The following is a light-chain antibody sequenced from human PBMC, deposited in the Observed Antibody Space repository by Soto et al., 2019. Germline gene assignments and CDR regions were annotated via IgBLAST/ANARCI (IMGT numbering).Light chain of an antibody. J-gene: IGKJ4*01. CDR2: GAS. CDR3: QQYGSSPFT. V-gene: IGKV3-20*01. CDR1: ESVSDNY. Sequence: EIVLTHSPGTLSLSPGERATLSCRASESVSDNYLAWYQQRSGQAPRLVIYGASSRASAVPDRFSGSGSGADFTLTISRLEPEDFAVYYCQQYGSSPFTFGGATKVDI.